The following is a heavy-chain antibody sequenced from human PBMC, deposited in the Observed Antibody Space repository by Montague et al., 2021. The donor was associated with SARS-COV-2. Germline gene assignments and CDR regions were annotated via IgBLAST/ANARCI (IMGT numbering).Heavy chain of an antibody. CDR3: ARDIRIPMLIVIQGYGMDV. J-gene: IGHJ6*02. CDR2: IYYSRST. D-gene: IGHD3-22*01. CDR1: GGSISSSSSY. Sequence: SEILSLTCTVSGGSISSSSSYWGWIRQPPGMGLEWIGSIYYSRSTYYNPSLKSRITISVDTSKNQFSLRLTSVTAADTAVYYCARDIRIPMLIVIQGYGMDVWGQGTTVTVSS. V-gene: IGHV4-39*07.